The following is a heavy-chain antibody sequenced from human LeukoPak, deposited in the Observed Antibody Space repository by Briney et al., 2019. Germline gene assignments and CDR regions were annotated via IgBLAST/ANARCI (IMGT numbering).Heavy chain of an antibody. CDR3: ARDRPGYSSWFDP. V-gene: IGHV1-2*02. CDR1: GYTFTGYH. J-gene: IGHJ5*02. D-gene: IGHD6-19*01. CDR2: INPNSGGT. Sequence: ASVMVSCKASGYTFTGYHMHWVRQAPGQGLEWMGWINPNSGGTNCAQKFQGRVTMTRDTSISTAYMELSSLRSDATAVYYCARDRPGYSSWFDPWGERSDVSVSS.